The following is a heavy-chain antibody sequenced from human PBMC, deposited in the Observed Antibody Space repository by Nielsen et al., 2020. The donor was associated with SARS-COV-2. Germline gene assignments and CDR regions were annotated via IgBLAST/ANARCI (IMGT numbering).Heavy chain of an antibody. CDR1: GGTFSSNA. J-gene: IGHJ6*02. CDR2: IIPIFDTA. V-gene: IGHV1-69*13. D-gene: IGHD2-21*02. Sequence: SVKVSCKASGGTFSSNAFSWVRQAPGQGLEWMGGIIPIFDTANYAQKFQGRVTITAGESTSTAYMELSSLRSEDTAVYYCARDLSRVVTTRYYGMDVWGQGTTVTVSS. CDR3: ARDLSRVVTTRYYGMDV.